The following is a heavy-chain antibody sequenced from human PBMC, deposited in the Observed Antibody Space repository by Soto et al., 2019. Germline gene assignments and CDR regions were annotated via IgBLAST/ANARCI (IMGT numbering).Heavy chain of an antibody. CDR3: ARDGRYDFWSGYKGYYGMDV. CDR1: GFTFGSYW. V-gene: IGHV4-4*02. D-gene: IGHD3-3*01. Sequence: PGGSLRLSCAASGFTFGSYWLSWVRQPPGKGLEWIGEIYHSGSTNYNPSLKSRVTISVDKSKNQFSLKLSSVTAADTAVYYCARDGRYDFWSGYKGYYGMDVWGQGTTVTVSS. J-gene: IGHJ6*02. CDR2: IYHSGST.